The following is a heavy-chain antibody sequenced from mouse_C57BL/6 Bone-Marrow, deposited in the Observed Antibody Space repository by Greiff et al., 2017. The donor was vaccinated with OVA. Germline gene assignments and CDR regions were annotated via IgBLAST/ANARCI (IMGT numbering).Heavy chain of an antibody. CDR3: ARKRRRAWFDY. D-gene: IGHD1-2*01. CDR2: IYPRSGNT. V-gene: IGHV1-81*01. CDR1: GYTFTSYG. Sequence: QVQLQQSGAELARPGASVKLSCKASGYTFTSYGISWVKQRTGQGLEWIGEIYPRSGNTYYNEKFKGKATLTADKSSSTAYMELRSLTSEDSAVYFCARKRRRAWFDYWGQGTRVTVSA. J-gene: IGHJ3*01.